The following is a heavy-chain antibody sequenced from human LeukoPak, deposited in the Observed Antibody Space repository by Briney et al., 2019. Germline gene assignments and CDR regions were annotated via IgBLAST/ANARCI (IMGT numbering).Heavy chain of an antibody. CDR3: TREDY. Sequence: ASVKVSCKASGYTSTDYYIHWVRQAPGQGLEWMGWIHSNSGVTVYSQKFQGRVTMTRDTSITTAYMELSRLTSDDTAMYYCTREDYWGQGTLVTVSS. V-gene: IGHV1-2*02. CDR1: GYTSTDYY. CDR2: IHSNSGVT. J-gene: IGHJ4*02.